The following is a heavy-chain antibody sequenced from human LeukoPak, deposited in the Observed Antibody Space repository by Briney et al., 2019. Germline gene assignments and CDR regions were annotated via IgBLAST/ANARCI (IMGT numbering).Heavy chain of an antibody. V-gene: IGHV1-18*01. D-gene: IGHD6-13*01. Sequence: KPGASLKVSCKTSGYTFTAYDINWVRQAPGQGLEWMGWISSYNGNTNYAQKLQGRVTMTTDTSTSTAYMELRSLRSDDTAVYYCARLGRQQLVDAFDIWGQGTMVTVSS. CDR1: GYTFTAYD. CDR2: ISSYNGNT. J-gene: IGHJ3*02. CDR3: ARLGRQQLVDAFDI.